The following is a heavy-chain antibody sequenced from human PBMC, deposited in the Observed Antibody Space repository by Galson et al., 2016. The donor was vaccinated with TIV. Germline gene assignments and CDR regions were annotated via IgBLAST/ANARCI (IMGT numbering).Heavy chain of an antibody. V-gene: IGHV1-69*02. D-gene: IGHD3-22*01. J-gene: IGHJ6*02. Sequence: SVKVSCKASGGTFHKYTISWVRQAPGQGLEWMGRIVPILGMTNYAEKFQGRVTITADRSTSTAYMELSSLRSEDTAVYYSHVVLTSGDSSGLDVWGQGTTVTVSS. CDR2: IVPILGMT. CDR3: HVVLTSGDSSGLDV. CDR1: GGTFHKYT.